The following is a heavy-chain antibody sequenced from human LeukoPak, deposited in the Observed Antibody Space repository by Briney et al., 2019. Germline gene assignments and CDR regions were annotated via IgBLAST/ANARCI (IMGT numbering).Heavy chain of an antibody. CDR2: IYPGDSDT. J-gene: IGHJ4*02. CDR1: GYSFTSHW. D-gene: IGHD6-6*01. Sequence: GESLKISCKGSGYSFTSHWTGWVRQMSGKGLEWMGIIYPGDSDTRYSPSFQGQVTISVDKSISTAYLQWSSLKASDTAMYYCARHNKQLSAPFDYWGQGTLVTVSS. CDR3: ARHNKQLSAPFDY. V-gene: IGHV5-51*01.